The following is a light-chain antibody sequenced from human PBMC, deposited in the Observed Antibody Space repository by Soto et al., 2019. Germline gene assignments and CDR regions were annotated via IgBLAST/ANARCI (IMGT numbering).Light chain of an antibody. J-gene: IGKJ1*01. CDR3: QQYNYWPRT. V-gene: IGKV3-15*01. CDR1: QSIATN. Sequence: ELVMTQSPATLSVSPGERATLFCRASQSIATNLAWYQHKPGQAPRLLIYDAPTRATAIPARFSGSGSGTEFTLTIGSLQPEDFTVYYCQQYNYWPRTFGPGTKVEFK. CDR2: DAP.